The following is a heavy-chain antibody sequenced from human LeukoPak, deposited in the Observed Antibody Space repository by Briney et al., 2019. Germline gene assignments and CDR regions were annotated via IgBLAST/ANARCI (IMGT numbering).Heavy chain of an antibody. V-gene: IGHV4-59*08. D-gene: IGHD6-13*01. CDR1: GGSISSYF. CDR3: ARQGAAAIDY. CDR2: IFYNGST. Sequence: SETLSLTCTVSGGSISSYFWSWIRQPPGKGLEWIGYIFYNGSTNYNPSLKSRVTISVDTSKNQFSLKLSSVTAADTAVYYCARQGAAAIDYWGQGTLVTVSS. J-gene: IGHJ4*02.